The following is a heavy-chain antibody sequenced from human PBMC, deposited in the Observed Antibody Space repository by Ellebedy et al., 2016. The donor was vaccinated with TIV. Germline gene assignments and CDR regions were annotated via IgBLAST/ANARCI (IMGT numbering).Heavy chain of an antibody. D-gene: IGHD6-13*01. CDR3: ARASAGLDY. CDR1: GFTFSSHD. J-gene: IGHJ4*02. CDR2: IGSAGDT. V-gene: IGHV3-13*01. Sequence: PGGSLRLSCAASGFTFSSHDMHLVRQGTGKGLEWVSAIGSAGDTSYSGSVKGRFTISRENGNNSVYLQTNSLRAEDTAVYYCARASAGLDYWGQGTLVTVSS.